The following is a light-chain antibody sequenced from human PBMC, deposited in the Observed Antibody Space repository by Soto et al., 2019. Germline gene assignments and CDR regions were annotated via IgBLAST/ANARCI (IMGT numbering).Light chain of an antibody. Sequence: QSVLTQPRSVSGSPGQSVTISCSGTTYDVGDYKYVSWYRQLPGKAPKLMIYDISERPSGVPDRFSGSKSGNTASLTISGLQAEDEADYYCCSYAGGYSYVFGTGTKVTVL. J-gene: IGLJ1*01. V-gene: IGLV2-11*01. CDR2: DIS. CDR1: TYDVGDYKY. CDR3: CSYAGGYSYV.